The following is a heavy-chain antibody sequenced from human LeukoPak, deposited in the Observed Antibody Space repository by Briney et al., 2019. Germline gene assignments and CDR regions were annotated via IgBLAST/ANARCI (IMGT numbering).Heavy chain of an antibody. Sequence: SVRVSCKASGGTFSSYAISWVRQAPGQGLEWMGGIIPIFGTANYAQKFQGRVTITTDESTSTAYMELSSLRSEDTAVYYCARDYYDSSGYPNPTWFDPWGQGTLVTVSS. CDR2: IIPIFGTA. J-gene: IGHJ5*02. CDR3: ARDYYDSSGYPNPTWFDP. V-gene: IGHV1-69*05. D-gene: IGHD3-22*01. CDR1: GGTFSSYA.